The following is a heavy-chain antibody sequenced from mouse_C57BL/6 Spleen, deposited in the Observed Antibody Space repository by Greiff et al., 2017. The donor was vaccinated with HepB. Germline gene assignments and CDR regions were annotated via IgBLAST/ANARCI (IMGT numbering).Heavy chain of an antibody. CDR2: INPSTGGT. J-gene: IGHJ1*03. Sequence: DVKLQESGPELVKPGASVKISCKASGYSFTGYYMNWVKQSPEKSLEWIGEINPSTGGTTYNQKFKAKATLTVDKSSSTAYMQLKSLTSEDSAVYYCAYGSSLSWYFDVWGTGTTVTVSS. D-gene: IGHD1-1*01. CDR3: AYGSSLSWYFDV. CDR1: GYSFTGYY. V-gene: IGHV1-42*01.